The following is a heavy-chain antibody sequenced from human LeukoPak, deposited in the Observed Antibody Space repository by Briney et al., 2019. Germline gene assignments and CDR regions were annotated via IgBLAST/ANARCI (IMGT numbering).Heavy chain of an antibody. Sequence: PSGTLSLTCTVSGGSISTYYLSWIRQPAGRGLEWIGRIYSTVTTYNPSLKSRVTMSADTSRNHVSLTLNSVTAADTAVYYCARDSGTTGEVKFDPWGQGTLVTVSS. CDR2: IYSTVT. CDR3: ARDSGTTGEVKFDP. V-gene: IGHV4-4*07. J-gene: IGHJ5*02. D-gene: IGHD3-10*01. CDR1: GGSISTYY.